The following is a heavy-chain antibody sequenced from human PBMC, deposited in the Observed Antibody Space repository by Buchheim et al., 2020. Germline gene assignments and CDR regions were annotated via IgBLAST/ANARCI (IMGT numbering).Heavy chain of an antibody. J-gene: IGHJ5*02. CDR1: GGSISSGDYY. Sequence: QVQLQESGPGLVKPSQTLSLTCTVSGGSISSGDYYWSWIRQPPGKGLEWIGYIYYSGSTYYNPSLKSRVTISVDTSKNQFSLKLTSVTAADTAVYYCARDRGGICSSTTCYGWFDPWGQGTL. D-gene: IGHD2-2*01. CDR2: IYYSGST. CDR3: ARDRGGICSSTTCYGWFDP. V-gene: IGHV4-30-4*01.